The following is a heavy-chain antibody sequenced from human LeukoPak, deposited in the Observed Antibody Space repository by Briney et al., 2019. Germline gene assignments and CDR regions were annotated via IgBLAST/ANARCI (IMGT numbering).Heavy chain of an antibody. Sequence: PGGSLRLSCAASGFTFSSYSMNWVRQAPGKGLEWVSSISSSSSYIYYADSVKGRFTISRDNAKNSLYLQMNSLRAEDMAVYYCARDSSGYYVFDYWGQGTLVTVSS. CDR1: GFTFSSYS. J-gene: IGHJ4*02. D-gene: IGHD3-22*01. CDR3: ARDSSGYYVFDY. V-gene: IGHV3-21*01. CDR2: ISSSSSYI.